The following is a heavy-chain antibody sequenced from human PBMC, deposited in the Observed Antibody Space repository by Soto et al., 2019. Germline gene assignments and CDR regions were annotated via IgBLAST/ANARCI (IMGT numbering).Heavy chain of an antibody. V-gene: IGHV4-34*01. CDR3: ARVRKGYSSSWYVD. J-gene: IGHJ4*02. D-gene: IGHD6-13*01. CDR1: GGSFRGYY. Sequence: QVQLQQWGAGLLKPSETLSLTCAVYGGSFRGYYWSWIRQPPGKGLEWLGEINHSGSTNYNPSLKSRVTISVDTSKNQFSLKLSSVTAADTAVDYCARVRKGYSSSWYVDWGQGTLVTVSS. CDR2: INHSGST.